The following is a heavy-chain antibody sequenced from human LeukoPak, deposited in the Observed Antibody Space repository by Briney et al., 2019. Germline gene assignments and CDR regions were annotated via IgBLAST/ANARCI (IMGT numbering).Heavy chain of an antibody. V-gene: IGHV3-7*03. CDR2: IMQDGSEK. D-gene: IGHD6-19*01. CDR1: GFTFSTYW. J-gene: IGHJ4*02. CDR3: AKNKQWLLLDY. Sequence: PGGSLRLSCAVSGFTFSTYWMSWVRQAPGKGLEWVANIMQDGSEKYYVDSVKGRFTISRDNANNSVYLQMNSLRVEDTAVYYCAKNKQWLLLDYWGQGTRVTVSS.